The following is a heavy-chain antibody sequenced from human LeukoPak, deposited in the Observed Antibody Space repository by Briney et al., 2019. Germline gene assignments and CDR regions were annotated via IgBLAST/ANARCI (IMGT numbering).Heavy chain of an antibody. CDR3: ARAPGIVPSGYSHGYYDS. V-gene: IGHV4-39*07. CDR2: IYYSGST. CDR1: GGSISSSSYY. J-gene: IGHJ4*02. Sequence: SETLSLTCTVSGGSISSSSYYWGWIRQPPGKGLEWIGSIYYSGSTYYNPSLKSRVTISVDTSKNQFSLKLSSVTAADTAVYYCARAPGIVPSGYSHGYYDSWGQGILVTVSS. D-gene: IGHD5-18*01.